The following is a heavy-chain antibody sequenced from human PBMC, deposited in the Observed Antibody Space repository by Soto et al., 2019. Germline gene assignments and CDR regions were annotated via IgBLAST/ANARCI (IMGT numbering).Heavy chain of an antibody. CDR2: IWCDGSKE. V-gene: IGHV3-33*01. D-gene: IGHD6-13*01. Sequence: QVQLVESGGGVVQPGRSLRLSCATSAFTFSSYGMHWVRQAPGKGLEWVAVIWCDGSKEYYADSMKGRLTISRDNSKNTLYLQINSLRAGDTAVYYCARGPHRIAAADTRYYFDYWGQGTLVTVSS. CDR1: AFTFSSYG. J-gene: IGHJ4*02. CDR3: ARGPHRIAAADTRYYFDY.